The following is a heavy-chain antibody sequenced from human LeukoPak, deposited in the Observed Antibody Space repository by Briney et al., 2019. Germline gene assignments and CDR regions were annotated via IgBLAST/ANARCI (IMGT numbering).Heavy chain of an antibody. CDR2: ISYDGSNK. V-gene: IGHV3-30*19. Sequence: GGSLRLSCTASGFTFSSYGMHWVRQAPGKGLEWVAVISYDGSNKYYADSVKGRFTISRDNSKNTLYLQMNSLRAEDTAVYYCARDGYGLDYWGQGTLVTVSS. CDR1: GFTFSSYG. J-gene: IGHJ4*02. D-gene: IGHD5-12*01. CDR3: ARDGYGLDY.